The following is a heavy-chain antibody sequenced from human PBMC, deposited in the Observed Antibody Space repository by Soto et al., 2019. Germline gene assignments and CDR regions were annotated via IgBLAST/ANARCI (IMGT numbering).Heavy chain of an antibody. CDR3: ATDLGYCSSTSCYDY. CDR2: FDPEDGET. D-gene: IGHD2-2*03. CDR1: GYTLTELS. V-gene: IGHV1-24*01. J-gene: IGHJ4*02. Sequence: ASVKVSCKVSGYTLTELSMHWVRQAPGKGLEGMGGFDPEDGETIYAQKFQGRVTMTEDTSTDTAYMELSSLRSEDTAVYYCATDLGYCSSTSCYDYWGQGTLVNVSS.